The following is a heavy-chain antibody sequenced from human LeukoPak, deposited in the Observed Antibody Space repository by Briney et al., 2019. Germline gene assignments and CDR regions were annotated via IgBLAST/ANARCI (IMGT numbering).Heavy chain of an antibody. J-gene: IGHJ4*02. D-gene: IGHD3-22*01. V-gene: IGHV4-34*01. CDR1: GGSFSGYY. CDR3: ARRSTYYYDSSGYYSSGAYFDY. Sequence: SETLSLTCAVYGGSFSGYYWSWIRQPPGKGLDWIGEINPSGSTNYNPSLKSRVTISVDTSKNQFSLKLSSVTAADTAVYYCARRSTYYYDSSGYYSSGAYFDYWGQGTLVTVSS. CDR2: INPSGST.